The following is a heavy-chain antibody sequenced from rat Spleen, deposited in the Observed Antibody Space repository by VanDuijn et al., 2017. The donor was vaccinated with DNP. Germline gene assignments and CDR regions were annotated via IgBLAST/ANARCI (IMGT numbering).Heavy chain of an antibody. CDR3: ARPDY. V-gene: IGHV5-19*01. CDR1: GFSLANSG. Sequence: VQMRETGPGLVQTTQTLSVTCTVSGFSLANSGVHWVRQAPAKGLEWVAYIGSAAYAPYYGDSVKGRFTVSRDNTKSTLYLQMDSLRSEDTANYYCARPDYWGQGVMVTVSS. CDR2: IGSAAYAP. J-gene: IGHJ2*01.